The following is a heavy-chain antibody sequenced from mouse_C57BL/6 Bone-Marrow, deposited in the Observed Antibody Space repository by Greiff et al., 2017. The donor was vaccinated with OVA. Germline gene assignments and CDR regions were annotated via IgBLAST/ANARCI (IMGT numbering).Heavy chain of an antibody. CDR2: IYPRSGNT. J-gene: IGHJ1*03. Sequence: QESGAELARPGASVKLSCKASGYTFTSYGISWVKQRTGQGLEWIGEIYPRSGNTYYNEKFKGKATLTADKSSSTAYMELRSLTSEDSAVYFCARDYYGSSYVPSYWYFDVWGTGTTVTVSS. D-gene: IGHD1-1*01. V-gene: IGHV1-81*01. CDR1: GYTFTSYG. CDR3: ARDYYGSSYVPSYWYFDV.